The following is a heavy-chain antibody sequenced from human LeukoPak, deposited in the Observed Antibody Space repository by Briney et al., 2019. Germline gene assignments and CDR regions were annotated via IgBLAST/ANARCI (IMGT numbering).Heavy chain of an antibody. D-gene: IGHD2-2*01. CDR3: ARAPCSSTSCYSDLNWFDP. Sequence: SVKVSCKASGGTFSSYTISWVRQAPGQGLEWMGRIIPILGIANYAQKFQGRVTITADKSTSTAYMELSSLRSEDTAVYCCARAPCSSTSCYSDLNWFDPWGQGTLVTVSS. CDR2: IIPILGIA. CDR1: GGTFSSYT. V-gene: IGHV1-69*02. J-gene: IGHJ5*02.